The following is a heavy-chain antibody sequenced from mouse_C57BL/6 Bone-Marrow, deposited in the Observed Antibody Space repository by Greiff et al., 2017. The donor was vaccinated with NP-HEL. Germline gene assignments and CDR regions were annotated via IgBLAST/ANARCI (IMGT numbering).Heavy chain of an antibody. V-gene: IGHV5-15*01. J-gene: IGHJ1*03. CDR2: ISNLAYSI. CDR1: GFTFSDYG. CDR3: ARRDIVTTRGYWYFDV. Sequence: EVQLVESGGGLVQPGGSLKLSCAASGFTFSDYGMAWVRQAPRKGPEWVAFISNLAYSIYYADTVTGRFTISRENAKNTLYLEMSSLRSEDTAMYYCARRDIVTTRGYWYFDVWGTGTTVTVSS. D-gene: IGHD2-5*01.